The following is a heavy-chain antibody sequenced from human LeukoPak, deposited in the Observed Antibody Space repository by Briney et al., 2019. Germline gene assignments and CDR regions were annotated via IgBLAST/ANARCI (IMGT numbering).Heavy chain of an antibody. CDR3: AREKIYDSSGYYPLIL. D-gene: IGHD3-22*01. V-gene: IGHV1-18*01. CDR2: ISAYNGNT. CDR1: GYTFTSYG. Sequence: ASVKVSCKASGYTFTSYGISWVRQAPGQGLEWMGWISAYNGNTNYAQKLQGRVTMTTDTSTSTAYMELRSLRSDDTAVYYCAREKIYDSSGYYPLILWGQGTMVTVSS. J-gene: IGHJ3*01.